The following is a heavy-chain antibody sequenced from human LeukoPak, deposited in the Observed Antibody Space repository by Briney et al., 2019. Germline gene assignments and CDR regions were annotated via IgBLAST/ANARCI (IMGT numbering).Heavy chain of an antibody. V-gene: IGHV4-59*12. D-gene: IGHD1-7*01. CDR1: GGSFSGYY. Sequence: SETLSLTCAVYGGSFSGYYWSWIRQPPGKGLEWIGYIHFSGSTNYNPSLKSRVTVSDDKSKNQFSLKLSSVTAADTAVYYCARATGTTSLDYWGQGTLVTVSS. J-gene: IGHJ4*02. CDR3: ARATGTTSLDY. CDR2: IHFSGST.